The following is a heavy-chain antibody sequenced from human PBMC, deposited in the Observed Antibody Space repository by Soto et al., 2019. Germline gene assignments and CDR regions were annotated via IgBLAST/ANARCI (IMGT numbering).Heavy chain of an antibody. CDR1: GFTFSSYA. CDR2: ISYDGSNK. CDR3: ARGNVVPAANYYYYGMDV. V-gene: IGHV3-30-3*01. D-gene: IGHD2-2*01. Sequence: GGSLRLSCAASGFTFSSYAMHWVRQAPGKGLEWVAVISYDGSNKYYADSVKGRFTISRDNSKSTLYLQMNSLRAEDTAVYYCARGNVVPAANYYYYGMDVWRQGTTVTVSS. J-gene: IGHJ6*02.